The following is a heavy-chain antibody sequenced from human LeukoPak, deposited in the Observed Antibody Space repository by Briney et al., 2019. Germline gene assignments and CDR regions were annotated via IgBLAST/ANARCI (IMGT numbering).Heavy chain of an antibody. CDR3: ARGVPYDFWSGHLYYYMDV. CDR2: MNPNSGNT. V-gene: IGHV1-8*01. Sequence: ASVKVSCKASGYTFTSYDINWVRQATGQGLEWMGWMNPNSGNTGYAQKFQGRVTMTRNTSISTAYMELSSLRSEDTAVYYCARGVPYDFWSGHLYYYMDVWGKGTTVTVSS. CDR1: GYTFTSYD. J-gene: IGHJ6*03. D-gene: IGHD3-3*01.